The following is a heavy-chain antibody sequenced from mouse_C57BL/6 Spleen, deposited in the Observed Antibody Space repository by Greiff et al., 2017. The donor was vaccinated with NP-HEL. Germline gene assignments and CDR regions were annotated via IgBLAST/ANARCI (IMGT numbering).Heavy chain of an antibody. CDR1: GYTFTDYE. J-gene: IGHJ3*01. CDR3: TTLYDGYYEGFAY. CDR2: IDPETGGT. V-gene: IGHV1-15*01. Sequence: VQLQQPGAELVRPGASVTLSCKASGYTFTDYEMHWVKQTPVHGLEWIGAIDPETGGTAYNQKFKGKAILTADKSSSTAYMELRSLTSEDSAVYYCTTLYDGYYEGFAYWGQGTLVTVSA. D-gene: IGHD2-3*01.